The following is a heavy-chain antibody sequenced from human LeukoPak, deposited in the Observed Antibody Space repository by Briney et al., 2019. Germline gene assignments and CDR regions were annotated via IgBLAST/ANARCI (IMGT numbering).Heavy chain of an antibody. J-gene: IGHJ2*01. D-gene: IGHD4-11*01. V-gene: IGHV4-59*01. CDR3: ARVAYSNYVGYAYRYFDL. Sequence: SGTLSLTCTVSGGSISSYYWSWIRQPPGKGLEWIGYIYYSGSTNYNPSLKSRVTISVDTSKNQFSLKLSSVTAADTAVYYCARVAYSNYVGYAYRYFDLWGRGTLVTVSS. CDR2: IYYSGST. CDR1: GGSISSYY.